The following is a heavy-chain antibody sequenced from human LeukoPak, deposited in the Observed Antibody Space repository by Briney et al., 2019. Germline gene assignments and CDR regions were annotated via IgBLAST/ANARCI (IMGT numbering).Heavy chain of an antibody. J-gene: IGHJ4*02. CDR3: AKGYVLLWFGELSHFDY. Sequence: HSGGSLRLSCAASGFTFSSYAMSWVRQAPGKGLEWVSAISGSGGSTYYADSVKGRFTISRDNSKNTLYLQMNSLRAEDTAVYYCAKGYVLLWFGELSHFDYWGQGTLVIVSS. V-gene: IGHV3-23*01. CDR2: ISGSGGST. CDR1: GFTFSSYA. D-gene: IGHD3-10*01.